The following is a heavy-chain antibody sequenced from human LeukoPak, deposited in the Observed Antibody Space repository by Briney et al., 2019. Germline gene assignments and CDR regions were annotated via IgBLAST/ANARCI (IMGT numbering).Heavy chain of an antibody. Sequence: PSETLSLTCTVSGASISSGDYFWTWIRQPPGQGLEWIGYIFDSGRTDFNPSLKSRVTISVDRSKNQFSLRLSSVTAADTAVYYCARMYFRDTYFDYWGQGTLVTVSS. CDR1: GASISSGDYF. CDR3: ARMYFRDTYFDY. CDR2: IFDSGRT. D-gene: IGHD3-9*01. V-gene: IGHV4-30-2*02. J-gene: IGHJ4*02.